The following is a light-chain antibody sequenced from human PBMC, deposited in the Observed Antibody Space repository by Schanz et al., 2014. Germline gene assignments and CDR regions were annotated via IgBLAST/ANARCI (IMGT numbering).Light chain of an antibody. J-gene: IGKJ4*01. CDR1: ETISSY. CDR3: QQYNSYPLT. Sequence: DIQLTQSPSSLSASEGDRVTLTCRASETISSYVNWYQHKPGKAPKLLIYAASSLQSGVPSRFSGSGSVIDFTLTISSLQPDDFATYYCQQYNSYPLTFGGGTKVEIK. V-gene: IGKV1-39*01. CDR2: AAS.